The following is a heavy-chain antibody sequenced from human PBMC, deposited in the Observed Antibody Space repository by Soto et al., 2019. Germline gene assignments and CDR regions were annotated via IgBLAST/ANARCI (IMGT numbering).Heavy chain of an antibody. V-gene: IGHV3-64*01. CDR3: ARGPGYYFDY. J-gene: IGHJ4*02. Sequence: EVQLVESGGGLAQPGGSLRLSCAASGFTFSSYAMHWVRQAPGKGLEYVSAISSNGGSTYYANSVKGRFTISRDNSKNTLYLQMGSLRAGDMAVYYCARGPGYYFDYWGQGTLVTVSS. CDR1: GFTFSSYA. CDR2: ISSNGGST.